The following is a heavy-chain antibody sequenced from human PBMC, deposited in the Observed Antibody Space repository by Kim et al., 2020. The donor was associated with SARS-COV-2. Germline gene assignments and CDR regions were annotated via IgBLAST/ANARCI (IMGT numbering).Heavy chain of an antibody. Sequence: SETLSLTCGVSGGSVSSNDWWSWIRQPPGKGLEWIGEIYHGGSGTTNYNPSLKSRLTILIDKSKNEFSLRLISVTVADTAVYYCARTNRIAVRPFDYWG. CDR3: ARTNRIAVRPFDY. V-gene: IGHV4-4*02. CDR2: IYHGGSGTT. D-gene: IGHD6-19*01. CDR1: GGSVSSNDW. J-gene: IGHJ4*01.